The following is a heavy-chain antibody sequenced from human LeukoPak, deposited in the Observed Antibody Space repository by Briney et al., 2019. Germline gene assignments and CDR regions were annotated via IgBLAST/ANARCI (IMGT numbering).Heavy chain of an antibody. D-gene: IGHD6-19*01. CDR2: ISSSGSTI. CDR3: ARASISSGWYDPGAFDI. V-gene: IGHV3-11*04. J-gene: IGHJ3*02. Sequence: PGGSLRLSCAASGFTFSDYYMSWIRQAPGKGLEWVSYISSSGSTIYYADSVKGRFTISRDSAKNSLYLQMNSLRAEDTAVYYCARASISSGWYDPGAFDIWGQGTMVTVSS. CDR1: GFTFSDYY.